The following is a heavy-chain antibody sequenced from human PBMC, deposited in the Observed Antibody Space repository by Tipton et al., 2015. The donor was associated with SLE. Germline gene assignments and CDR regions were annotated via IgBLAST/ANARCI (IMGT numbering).Heavy chain of an antibody. V-gene: IGHV4-59*08. CDR2: MYYSGGT. CDR3: ARLAHYNSSWYLGV. D-gene: IGHD3-22*01. J-gene: IGHJ4*02. CDR1: GGSISGSY. Sequence: LRLSCAVSGGSISGSYWTWIRQPPGKGLEWIGYMYYSGGTKYNPSLRSRVTISIDSSKSQLSLRLTSVTAADTAVYYCARLAHYNSSWYLGVWGQGSLVTVSS.